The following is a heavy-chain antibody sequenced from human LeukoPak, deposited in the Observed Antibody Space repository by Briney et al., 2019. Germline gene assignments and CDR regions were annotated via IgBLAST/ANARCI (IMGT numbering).Heavy chain of an antibody. CDR3: AKDEGYCSGGSCHLTFSFDH. CDR2: ISYDGSNK. J-gene: IGHJ4*02. D-gene: IGHD2-15*01. Sequence: GRSLRLSCAASGFTFSSYGMHWVRQAPGKGLEWVAVISYDGSNKYYADSVKGRFTISRDNSKNTLYLQMNSLRAEDTAVYYCAKDEGYCSGGSCHLTFSFDHWGQGTLVTVSS. V-gene: IGHV3-30*18. CDR1: GFTFSSYG.